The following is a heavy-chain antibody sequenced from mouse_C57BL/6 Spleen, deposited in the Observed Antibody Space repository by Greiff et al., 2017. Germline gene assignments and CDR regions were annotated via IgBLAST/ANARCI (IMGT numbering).Heavy chain of an antibody. Sequence: EVQLVESGGGLVKPGGSLKLSCAASGFTFSSYAMSWVRQTPEQRLEWVATISDGGSYTYYPDNVKGRFTISRDNAKNNLYLQMSHLKSEDTAMYYCAREDYGSSFWYFEVWGTGTTVTVSS. V-gene: IGHV5-4*01. J-gene: IGHJ1*03. D-gene: IGHD1-1*01. CDR1: GFTFSSYA. CDR3: AREDYGSSFWYFEV. CDR2: ISDGGSYT.